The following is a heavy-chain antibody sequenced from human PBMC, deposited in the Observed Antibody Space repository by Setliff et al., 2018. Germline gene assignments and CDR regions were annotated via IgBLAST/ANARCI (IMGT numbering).Heavy chain of an antibody. CDR1: GGTFGLSA. CDR2: MLPLHGTR. Sequence: SVKVSCKASGGTFGLSAISWVRQAPGQGLEWVGGMLPLHGTRNHTPKLQGRVSITADESKTTVFMELSSLTSGDTAIYFCVRAPPALHGEYGYFDLWGRGTLVTVS. V-gene: IGHV1-69*13. J-gene: IGHJ2*01. CDR3: VRAPPALHGEYGYFDL. D-gene: IGHD4-17*01.